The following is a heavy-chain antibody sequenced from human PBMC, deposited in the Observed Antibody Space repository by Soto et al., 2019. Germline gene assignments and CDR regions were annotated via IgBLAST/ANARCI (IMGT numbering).Heavy chain of an antibody. CDR1: GFTFRSNG. Sequence: QVQLVESGGGVVQAGRSLRLSCAASGFTFRSNGMHWVRQAPGKGLEWVATIWYDSSNKYYADSVKGRFTISRDNSKNTLYVQINNLRAEDTAVYYCTKEGNMGSSSWYYFDYWGQGTLVTVSS. CDR2: IWYDSSNK. D-gene: IGHD6-13*01. CDR3: TKEGNMGSSSWYYFDY. V-gene: IGHV3-33*06. J-gene: IGHJ4*02.